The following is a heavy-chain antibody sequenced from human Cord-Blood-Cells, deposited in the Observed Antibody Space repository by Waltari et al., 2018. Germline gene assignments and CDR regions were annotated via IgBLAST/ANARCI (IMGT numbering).Heavy chain of an antibody. J-gene: IGHJ4*01. D-gene: IGHD4-17*01. CDR1: GFTVSSNY. Sequence: EVQLVESGGGLVQPGGSLRLSCAASGFTVSSNYMSWVRQAPGKGLGCVSVIYSGGSTYDAGSVKCRLTISRDNSKNTLYHQMNSLRAEDTAVYYCARDPEYGDDYWGHGTLVTVSS. CDR2: IYSGGST. CDR3: ARDPEYGDDY. V-gene: IGHV3-66*01.